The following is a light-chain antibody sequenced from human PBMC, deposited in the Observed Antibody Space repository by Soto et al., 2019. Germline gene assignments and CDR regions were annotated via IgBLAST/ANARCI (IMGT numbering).Light chain of an antibody. CDR1: QSVSNNY. CDR3: QHRSNWPIT. CDR2: DAS. Sequence: EIVLTQSPGTLSLSPGERATLSCRASQSVSNNYLAWYQQKPGQAPRLLIYDASNRATGIPARFSGSGSGTDFTLTISSLEPEDFAVYYCQHRSNWPITFGQGTRLEIK. V-gene: IGKV3-11*01. J-gene: IGKJ5*01.